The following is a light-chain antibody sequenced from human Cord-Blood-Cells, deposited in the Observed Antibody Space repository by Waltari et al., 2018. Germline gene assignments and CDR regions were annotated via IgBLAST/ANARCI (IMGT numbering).Light chain of an antibody. CDR3: QQYYSYLRT. Sequence: AIRMTHSPSSLSASTGDRVTITCRASQGISSYLAWYQQKPGKAPKLLIYAASTLQSGVPSRFSGSGSGTDFTLTISCLQSEDFATYYCQQYYSYLRTFGQGTKVEIK. J-gene: IGKJ1*01. CDR1: QGISSY. CDR2: AAS. V-gene: IGKV1-8*01.